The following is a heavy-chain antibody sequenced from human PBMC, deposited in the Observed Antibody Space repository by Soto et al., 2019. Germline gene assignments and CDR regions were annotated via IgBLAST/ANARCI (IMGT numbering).Heavy chain of an antibody. CDR3: VKGGLMVHHYYFEMDV. CDR2: ISRNATAT. D-gene: IGHD3-10*01. J-gene: IGHJ6*02. V-gene: IGHV3-64D*08. CDR1: GFTFGNYA. Sequence: PGGSLRLSCTASGFTFGNYAMHWVRQAPGKGLEYVSAISRNATATYYGDTVKGRFTISRDNSRNILYLQMSSLSSDDTAVYHCVKGGLMVHHYYFEMDVWGQGTTVTVSS.